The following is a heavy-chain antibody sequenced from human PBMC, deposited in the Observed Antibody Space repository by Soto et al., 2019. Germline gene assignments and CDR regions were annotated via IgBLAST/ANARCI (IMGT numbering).Heavy chain of an antibody. Sequence: GASVKVSCKASGGTFSSYAISWVRQAPGQGLEWMGGIIPIFGTANYAQKFQGRVTITADESTSTAYMELSSLRSEDTAVYYCARVDTPDPWDSYYYGMDVWGQGTTVTVSS. CDR2: IIPIFGTA. J-gene: IGHJ6*02. CDR3: ARVDTPDPWDSYYYGMDV. V-gene: IGHV1-69*13. CDR1: GGTFSSYA. D-gene: IGHD5-18*01.